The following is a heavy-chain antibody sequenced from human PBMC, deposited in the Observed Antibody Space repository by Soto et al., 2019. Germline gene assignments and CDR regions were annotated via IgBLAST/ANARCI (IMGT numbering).Heavy chain of an antibody. Sequence: QVHLVQSGAEEKKPGASVKVSCKGSGYSFTTYGITWVRQAPGQGLEWMAWISAHNGNTNYAQKLQGRVTVTRDTSTSTAYMELRTLRSDDTAVYYCARGRYGDYWGQGALVTVSS. D-gene: IGHD1-1*01. CDR3: ARGRYGDY. V-gene: IGHV1-18*01. CDR1: GYSFTTYG. J-gene: IGHJ4*02. CDR2: ISAHNGNT.